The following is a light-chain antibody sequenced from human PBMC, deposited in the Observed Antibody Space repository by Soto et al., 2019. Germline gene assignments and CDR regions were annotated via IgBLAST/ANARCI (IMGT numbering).Light chain of an antibody. CDR3: KQSYSTPRT. J-gene: IGKJ4*01. CDR2: AAS. V-gene: IGKV1-39*01. CDR1: QTISSY. Sequence: DIQMTQPPSSLSASVGDRVTITCRASQTISSYLNWYQQKPGKAPNLLIYAASTLQSGVPSRFSDSGSGTDFTLTISSLQPEDFATYYCKQSYSTPRTFGGGTKVDIK.